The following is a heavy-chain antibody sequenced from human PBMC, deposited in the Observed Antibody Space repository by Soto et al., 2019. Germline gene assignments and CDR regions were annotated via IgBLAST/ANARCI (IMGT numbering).Heavy chain of an antibody. CDR2: ISYDGSDK. V-gene: IGHV3-30*18. CDR3: AKDEPSVGYNYVMGV. J-gene: IGHJ6*02. Sequence: QVQLVESGGGVVQPGKSLRLSCAASGFTFRSYGIHWVRQAPGRGLEWVAVISYDGSDKYYADSVKGRFTISRDNSKNTLSLQMNSLRAEDTAVYYCAKDEPSVGYNYVMGVWGQGTTVTVSS. D-gene: IGHD1-26*01. CDR1: GFTFRSYG.